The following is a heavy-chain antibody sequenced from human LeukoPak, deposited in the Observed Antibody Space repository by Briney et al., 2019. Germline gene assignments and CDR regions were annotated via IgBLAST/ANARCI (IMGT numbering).Heavy chain of an antibody. D-gene: IGHD6-6*01. J-gene: IGHJ4*02. CDR3: TRESLAADFHY. CDR2: ISPNSGDT. V-gene: IGHV1-2*04. CDR1: GYTFTGYY. Sequence: ASVKVSCMASGYTFTGYYIHWVRPAPGQGLEWMGWISPNSGDTNYAQKFQGWVTMTRDTSITTVYMELNRLRSDDTAVYYCTRESLAADFHYWGQATMLTVRS.